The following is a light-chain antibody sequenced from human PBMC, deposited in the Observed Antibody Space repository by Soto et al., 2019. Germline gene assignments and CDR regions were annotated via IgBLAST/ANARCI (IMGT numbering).Light chain of an antibody. CDR3: QQYNNWPPWT. CDR2: GAS. CDR1: QSISSN. Sequence: EIVMTQSPATLSVSPGEGATLSCRVSQSISSNLAWYQQKPGQAPRLLIYGASTRATGIPARFSGSGSGTEFTLTISSLQSEDFAVYYCQQYNNWPPWTFGQGTKVDIK. V-gene: IGKV3-15*01. J-gene: IGKJ1*01.